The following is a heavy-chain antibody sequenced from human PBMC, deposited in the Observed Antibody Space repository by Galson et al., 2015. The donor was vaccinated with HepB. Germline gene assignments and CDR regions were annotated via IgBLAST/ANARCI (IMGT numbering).Heavy chain of an antibody. D-gene: IGHD3-3*01. V-gene: IGHV3-72*01. Sequence: SLRLSCAASGFTFSDHYMDWVRQAPGKGLEWVGRTINKANSYSTEYAASVKGSFTISRDDSKNSLYLQMNSLKTEDTAVYYWARSRYYDFWSGYSHGMDVCGQGTTATVSS. J-gene: IGHJ6*02. CDR3: ARSRYYDFWSGYSHGMDV. CDR2: TINKANSYST. CDR1: GFTFSDHY.